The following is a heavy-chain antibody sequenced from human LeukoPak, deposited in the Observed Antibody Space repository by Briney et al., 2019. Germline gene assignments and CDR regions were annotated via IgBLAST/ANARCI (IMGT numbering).Heavy chain of an antibody. CDR2: IYYNGST. CDR3: ARKGGLFDY. V-gene: IGHV4-59*01. CDR1: GGSIRYYY. J-gene: IGHJ4*02. D-gene: IGHD2-15*01. Sequence: SETLSLTCTVSGGSIRYYYWSWIRQSPGKGPEWIGYIYYNGSTNYNPSLKSRVTISVDMSKNQFSLKMSSVTAADTAVYYCARKGGLFDYWGQGRLVTVSS.